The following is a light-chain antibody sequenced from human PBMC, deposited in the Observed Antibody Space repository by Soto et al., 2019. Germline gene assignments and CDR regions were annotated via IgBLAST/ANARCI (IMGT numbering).Light chain of an antibody. CDR3: QQNYDTSWT. Sequence: DIPMTPSPSSLSASLGDRITITFRASQSIRSYLSWYQQKVGEAPNLLIYATSTLQTGVPSRFSGSGSGTSFTLTISSLQPEDFATYYCQQNYDTSWTLGQGT. CDR1: QSIRSY. J-gene: IGKJ1*01. V-gene: IGKV1-39*01. CDR2: ATS.